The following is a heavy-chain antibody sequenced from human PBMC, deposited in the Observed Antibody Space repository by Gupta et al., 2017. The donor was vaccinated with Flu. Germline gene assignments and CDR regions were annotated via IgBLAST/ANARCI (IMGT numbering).Heavy chain of an antibody. CDR1: GFTFSSYG. CDR3: ASVGYCSGGSCYPDYYGMDV. D-gene: IGHD2-15*01. J-gene: IGHJ6*02. Sequence: QVQLVESGGGVVQPGRSLRLSCAASGFTFSSYGMHWVRQAPGKGLELVAVIWYDGSNKYYADSVKGRFTISRDNSKNTLYLQMNSLRAEDKAVYYCASVGYCSGGSCYPDYYGMDVWGQGTTVTVSS. CDR2: IWYDGSNK. V-gene: IGHV3-33*01.